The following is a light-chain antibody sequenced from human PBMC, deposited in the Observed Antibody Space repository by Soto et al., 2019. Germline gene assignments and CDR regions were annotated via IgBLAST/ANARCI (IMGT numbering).Light chain of an antibody. V-gene: IGKV3-11*01. CDR1: QSVSSSY. J-gene: IGKJ1*01. CDR3: QQRNNWPQT. Sequence: EVVLTQSPGTLSLSPGERATLSCRASQSVSSSYLAWYQQKPGQAPRLLIYESSNRATGIAARFSGSGSGTDFTLTISSLEPEDFAVYYCQQRNNWPQTFGQGTKVDI. CDR2: ESS.